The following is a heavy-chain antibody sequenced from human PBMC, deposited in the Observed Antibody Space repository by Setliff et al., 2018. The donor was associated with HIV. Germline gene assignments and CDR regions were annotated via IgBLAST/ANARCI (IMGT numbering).Heavy chain of an antibody. V-gene: IGHV4-61*02. J-gene: IGHJ4*02. CDR2: IYSNGRT. Sequence: PSETLSLTCTVSGGSITSGSYYWSWIRQPAGKGQEWIGRIYSNGRTTHNPSLKSRVTISRDTSENQFSLRLSSVTAADTAVYYCARGSYTVRIDYWGQGTRVTVSS. D-gene: IGHD3-10*01. CDR3: ARGSYTVRIDY. CDR1: GGSITSGSYY.